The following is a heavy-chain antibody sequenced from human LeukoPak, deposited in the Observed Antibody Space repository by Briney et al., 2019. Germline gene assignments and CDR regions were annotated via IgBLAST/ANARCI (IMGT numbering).Heavy chain of an antibody. CDR3: VRDYYNTSGYYGGAH. J-gene: IGHJ4*02. D-gene: IGHD3-22*01. Sequence: PGGSLRLSCAASGFTFSSYNMNWVRQAPGTGLEWVSYISSSSTTIYYADSVKGRFTISRDNAKNSLYLQMNSLRAEDTAVYYCVRDYYNTSGYYGGAHWGQGTLVTVSS. V-gene: IGHV3-48*04. CDR2: ISSSSTTI. CDR1: GFTFSSYN.